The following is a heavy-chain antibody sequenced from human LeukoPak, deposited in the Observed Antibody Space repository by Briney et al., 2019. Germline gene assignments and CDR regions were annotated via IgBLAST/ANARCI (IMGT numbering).Heavy chain of an antibody. Sequence: GGSLRLSCAASGFTFSSYSMNWVRQAPGKGLEWVSYISSSSSTIYYADSVKGRFTISRDNAKNSLYLQMNSLRAEDTAVYYCARDPPNLAGYNYFDYWGQGTLVTVSS. CDR3: ARDPPNLAGYNYFDY. CDR2: ISSSSSTI. CDR1: GFTFSSYS. J-gene: IGHJ4*02. V-gene: IGHV3-48*01. D-gene: IGHD5-24*01.